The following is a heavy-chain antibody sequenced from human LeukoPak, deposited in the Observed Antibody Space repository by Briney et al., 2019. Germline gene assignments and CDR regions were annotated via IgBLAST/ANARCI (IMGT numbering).Heavy chain of an antibody. J-gene: IGHJ4*02. CDR3: ARLSIGDSSSWYFDY. D-gene: IGHD6-13*01. CDR2: INHSGST. V-gene: IGHV4-38-2*02. Sequence: PSETLSLTCTVSGYSISSGYYWGWIRQPPGKGLEWIGEINHSGSTNYNPSLKSRVTISVDTSKNQFSLKLSSVTAADTAVYYCARLSIGDSSSWYFDYWGQGTLVTVSS. CDR1: GYSISSGYY.